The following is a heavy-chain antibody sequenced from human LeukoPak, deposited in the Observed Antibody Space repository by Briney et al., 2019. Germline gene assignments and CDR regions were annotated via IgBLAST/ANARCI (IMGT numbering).Heavy chain of an antibody. CDR2: LASDETNK. J-gene: IGHJ4*02. CDR3: ARDAGWGRLDS. D-gene: IGHD3-16*01. Sequence: GGSPRLSCAASGLTISDTWIHWVRQAPGKGLMWVSRLASDETNKIYADSVKGRFTISRDNAKNTLYLQMNSLRVEDTGIYYCARDAGWGRLDSWGQGALVTVSS. V-gene: IGHV3-74*01. CDR1: GLTISDTW.